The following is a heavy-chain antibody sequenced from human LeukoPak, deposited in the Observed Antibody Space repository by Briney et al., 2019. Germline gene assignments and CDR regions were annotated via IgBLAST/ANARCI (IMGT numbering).Heavy chain of an antibody. J-gene: IGHJ6*03. Sequence: AGGSLRLSCAASGLTVSSNYMSWVRQAPGKGLEWVSVIYSGGSTYYADSVKGRFTISRDNSKNTLYLQMNSLRAEDTAVYYCARALNYYDSSAPYYYYYMDVWGKGTTVTVSS. V-gene: IGHV3-53*01. CDR3: ARALNYYDSSAPYYYYYMDV. CDR2: IYSGGST. D-gene: IGHD3-22*01. CDR1: GLTVSSNY.